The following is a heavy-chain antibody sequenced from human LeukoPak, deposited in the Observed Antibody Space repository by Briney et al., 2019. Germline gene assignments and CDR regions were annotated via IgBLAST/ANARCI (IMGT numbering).Heavy chain of an antibody. V-gene: IGHV3-30-3*01. CDR1: GFTFSSYA. Sequence: PGGSLRLSCAASGFTFSSYAMHWVRQAPGKGLEWVAVISYDGSNKYYADSVKGRFTVSRDNSKNTLYLQMNSLRAEDTAVYYCARDLRRFGLTGSSTTHYYYYYGMDVWGQGTTVTVSS. CDR3: ARDLRRFGLTGSSTTHYYYYYGMDV. J-gene: IGHJ6*02. CDR2: ISYDGSNK. D-gene: IGHD2-2*01.